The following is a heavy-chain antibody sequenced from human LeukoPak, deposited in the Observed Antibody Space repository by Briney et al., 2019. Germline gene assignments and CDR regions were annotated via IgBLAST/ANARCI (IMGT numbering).Heavy chain of an antibody. J-gene: IGHJ5*02. D-gene: IGHD2-2*01. V-gene: IGHV1-69*13. Sequence: SLNVSCKDSGGTCSSYAMSWVRQAPRQGLEWMGGIIDPIGAANYAQQFQGRVTITSDESTTTAYMELSSLRCEDTAVYYWARDPSRYQRNIWWFDPGGWGTLVTVSS. CDR3: ARDPSRYQRNIWWFDP. CDR1: GGTCSSYA. CDR2: IIDPIGAA.